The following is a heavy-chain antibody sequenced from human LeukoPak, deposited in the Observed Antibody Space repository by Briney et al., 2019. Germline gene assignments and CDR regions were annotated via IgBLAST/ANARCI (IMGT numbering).Heavy chain of an antibody. CDR2: IYHSGST. V-gene: IGHV4-4*02. CDR1: GGSISSSNW. Sequence: PSETLSLTCAVSGGSISSSNWWSWVRQPPGKGLEWIGEIYHSGSTNYNPSLKGRVTISVDKSKNQFSLKLSSVTAADTAVYYCARVMYYSSSPPHGMDVWGQGTTVTVSS. D-gene: IGHD6-6*01. CDR3: ARVMYYSSSPPHGMDV. J-gene: IGHJ6*02.